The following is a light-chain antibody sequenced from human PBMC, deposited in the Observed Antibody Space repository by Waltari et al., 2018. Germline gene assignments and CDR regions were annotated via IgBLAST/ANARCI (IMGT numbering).Light chain of an antibody. CDR1: QSVLYSSNDKNY. CDR2: WAS. Sequence: DIVMTLSPDSLAVSLGERATINCKSSQSVLYSSNDKNYLAWYQQKPGQPPKLLIYWASTRQSGVPDRFSGSGSGTDFTLTISSLQAEDVAVYYCQQYYSKRTFGQGTKVEI. V-gene: IGKV4-1*01. J-gene: IGKJ1*01. CDR3: QQYYSKRT.